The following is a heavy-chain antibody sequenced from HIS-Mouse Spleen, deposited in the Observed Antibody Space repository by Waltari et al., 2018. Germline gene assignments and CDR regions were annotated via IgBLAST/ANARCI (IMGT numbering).Heavy chain of an antibody. D-gene: IGHD6-19*01. J-gene: IGHJ4*02. V-gene: IGHV3-30*18. CDR3: AKASSGWLDY. CDR2: ISYDGSNK. CDR1: GSNFRLSV. Sequence: QVQLVESGGGVVQPGRARRLPRAASGSNFRLSVLHWVRQAPGKGLEWVAVISYDGSNKYYADSVKGRFTISRDNSKNTLYLQMNSLRAEDTAVYYCAKASSGWLDYWGQGTLVTVSS.